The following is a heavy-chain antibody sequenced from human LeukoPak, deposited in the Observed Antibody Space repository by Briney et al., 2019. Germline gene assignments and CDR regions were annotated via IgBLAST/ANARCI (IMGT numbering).Heavy chain of an antibody. Sequence: GGSLRLSCAASGFTFSDYWMHWVRQAPGRGLFWVSSIHPHGSQTHYADSVKGRFTISRENAKNSLYLQMNSLRAGDTAVYYCARERLDGSGFDPWGQGTLVTVSS. J-gene: IGHJ5*02. V-gene: IGHV3-74*01. D-gene: IGHD3-10*01. CDR2: IHPHGSQT. CDR3: ARERLDGSGFDP. CDR1: GFTFSDYW.